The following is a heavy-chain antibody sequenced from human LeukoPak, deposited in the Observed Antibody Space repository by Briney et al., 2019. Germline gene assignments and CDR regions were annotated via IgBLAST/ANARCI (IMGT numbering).Heavy chain of an antibody. D-gene: IGHD6-19*01. J-gene: IGHJ4*02. CDR3: ARSIAVAGSDY. CDR2: IWNDGSNK. CDR1: GFTLSTYG. V-gene: IGHV3-30*19. Sequence: GRSLRLSCAASGFTLSTYGMYWVRQAPGKGLEWVAVIWNDGSNKHYADSVKGRFTISRDNSKNTLYLQMNSLRAEDTAVYYCARSIAVAGSDYWGQGTLVTVSS.